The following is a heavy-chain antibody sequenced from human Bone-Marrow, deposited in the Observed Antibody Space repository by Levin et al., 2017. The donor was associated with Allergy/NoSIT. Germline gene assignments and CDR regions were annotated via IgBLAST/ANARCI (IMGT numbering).Heavy chain of an antibody. CDR3: ARDLISGTFALDH. CDR1: GFTFSSYS. J-gene: IGHJ4*02. Sequence: GGSRLSCAASGFTFSSYSMNWVRQAPGKGLAWVSAISYSSTYIYYADSVRGRFTISRDNAKNSLYLEMHSLRPEDTGVYYCARDLISGTFALDHWGQGTLVTVSS. CDR2: ISYSSTYI. D-gene: IGHD6-19*01. V-gene: IGHV3-21*01.